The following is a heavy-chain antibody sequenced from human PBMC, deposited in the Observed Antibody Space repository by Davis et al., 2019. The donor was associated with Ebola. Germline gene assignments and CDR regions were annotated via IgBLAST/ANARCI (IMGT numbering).Heavy chain of an antibody. V-gene: IGHV3-7*01. CDR1: GFTFSSYW. CDR2: IKQDGSEK. Sequence: GESLKISCAASGFTFSSYWMRWVRQAPGKGLEWVANIKQDGSEKYYVDSVKGRFTISRDNAKNSLYLQMNSLRAEDTAVYYCARDRTEYYDSSGYYSNYYGMDVWGQGTTVTVSS. D-gene: IGHD3-22*01. CDR3: ARDRTEYYDSSGYYSNYYGMDV. J-gene: IGHJ6*02.